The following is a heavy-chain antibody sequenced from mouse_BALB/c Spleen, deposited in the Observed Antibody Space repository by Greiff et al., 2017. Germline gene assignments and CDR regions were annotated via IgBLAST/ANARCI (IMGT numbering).Heavy chain of an antibody. CDR3: AKIYYSDFY. D-gene: IGHD1-1*01. J-gene: IGHJ2*01. Sequence: EVMLVESGGDLVKPGGSLKLSCAASGFTFSSYGMSWVRQTPDKRLEWVATISSGGSYTYYPDSVKGRFTISRDNAKNTLYLQMSSLKSEDTAMYYCAKIYYSDFYWGQGTTLTVSS. V-gene: IGHV5-6*02. CDR1: GFTFSSYG. CDR2: ISSGGSYT.